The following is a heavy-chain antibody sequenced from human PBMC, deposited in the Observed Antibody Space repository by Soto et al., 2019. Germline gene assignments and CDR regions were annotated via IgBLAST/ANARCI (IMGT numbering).Heavy chain of an antibody. Sequence: GDHRILKRQPPGKGLEWIGEINHSGSTNYNPSLKSRVTISVDTSKNQFSLKLSSVTAADTAVYYCARRPKDIVVVPAARPNWFAPWGQGTLVTVSS. V-gene: IGHV4-34*01. J-gene: IGHJ5*02. CDR2: INHSGST. CDR1: GDH. CDR3: ARRPKDIVVVPAARPNWFAP. D-gene: IGHD2-2*01.